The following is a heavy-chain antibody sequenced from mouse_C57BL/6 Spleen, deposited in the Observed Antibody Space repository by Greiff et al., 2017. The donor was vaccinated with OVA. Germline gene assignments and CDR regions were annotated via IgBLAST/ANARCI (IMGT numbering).Heavy chain of an antibody. CDR1: GFTFSDAW. CDR3: TRGEYYYGSSYDY. J-gene: IGHJ2*01. CDR2: IRNKANNHAT. V-gene: IGHV6-6*01. Sequence: EVQLQQSGGGLVQPGGSMKLSCAASGFTFSDAWMDWVRQSPEKGLEWVAEIRNKANNHATYYAESVKGRFTISRDDSKSSVYLQMNSLRAEDTGIYYCTRGEYYYGSSYDYWGQGTTLTVSS. D-gene: IGHD1-1*01.